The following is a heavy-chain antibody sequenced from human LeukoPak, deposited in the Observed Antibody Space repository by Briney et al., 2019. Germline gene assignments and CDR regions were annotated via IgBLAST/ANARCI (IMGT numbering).Heavy chain of an antibody. Sequence: SETLSLTCAVYGGSFSGYYWSWIRQPPGKGLEWIGEINHSGSTNYNPSLKSRVTISVDTSKNQFSLKLSSVTAADTAVYYCGRGGYSSITFLTWFDPWGQGPLVTVSS. CDR1: GGSFSGYY. CDR3: GRGGYSSITFLTWFDP. V-gene: IGHV4-34*01. CDR2: INHSGST. J-gene: IGHJ5*02. D-gene: IGHD6-13*01.